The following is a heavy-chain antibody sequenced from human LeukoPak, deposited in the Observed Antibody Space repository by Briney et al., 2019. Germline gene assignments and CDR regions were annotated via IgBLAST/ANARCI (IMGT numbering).Heavy chain of an antibody. D-gene: IGHD6-6*01. J-gene: IGHJ5*02. CDR1: GGSFSGYY. Sequence: SETLSLTCAVYGGSFSGYYWSWIRQPPGKGLEWIGEINHSGSTNYNPSLKSRVTISVDTSENQFSLKLSSVTAADTAVYYCARDRVRWFDPWGQGTLVTVSS. CDR3: ARDRVRWFDP. V-gene: IGHV4-34*01. CDR2: INHSGST.